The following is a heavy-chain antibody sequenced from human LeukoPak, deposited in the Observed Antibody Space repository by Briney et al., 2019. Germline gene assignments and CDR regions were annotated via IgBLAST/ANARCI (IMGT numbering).Heavy chain of an antibody. CDR1: GYSISNGYY. V-gene: IGHV4-38-2*02. D-gene: IGHD1-26*01. CDR3: ARLGASGSYYSSYFDY. Sequence: SETLSLTCTVSGYSISNGYYWGWIRQPPGKGLEWIGSIYHSGSTYYNPSLKSRVTISVDTSKNQFSLKLSSVTAADTAVYYCARLGASGSYYSSYFDYWGQGTLVTVSS. CDR2: IYHSGST. J-gene: IGHJ4*02.